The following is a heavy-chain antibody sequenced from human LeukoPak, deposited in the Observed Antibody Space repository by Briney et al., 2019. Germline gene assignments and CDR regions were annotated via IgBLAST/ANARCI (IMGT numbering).Heavy chain of an antibody. V-gene: IGHV1-8*01. CDR3: ARVREYSSSHKGYCYYYYGMDV. CDR1: GYTFTSYD. J-gene: IGHJ6*02. D-gene: IGHD6-6*01. CDR2: MNPNSGNT. Sequence: ASVKVSCKASGYTFTSYDINWVRQATGQGLEWMGWMNPNSGNTGYAQKFQGRVTMTRNTSISTAYMELSSLRSEDTAVYYCARVREYSSSHKGYCYYYYGMDVWGQGTTVTVSS.